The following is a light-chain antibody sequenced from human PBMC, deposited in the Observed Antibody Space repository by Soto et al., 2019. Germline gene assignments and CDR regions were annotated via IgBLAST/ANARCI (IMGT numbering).Light chain of an antibody. Sequence: EIVMTQSPATLSVSPGERATLSCRASQSGNSNLAWYRQKPGQAPRLLISDASTRATGVPARFSGSGSGTEFTHTISSLQSEDSGIYYCQQYNFWPPLTFGGGTKVEIK. CDR3: QQYNFWPPLT. J-gene: IGKJ4*01. CDR1: QSGNSN. CDR2: DAS. V-gene: IGKV3-15*01.